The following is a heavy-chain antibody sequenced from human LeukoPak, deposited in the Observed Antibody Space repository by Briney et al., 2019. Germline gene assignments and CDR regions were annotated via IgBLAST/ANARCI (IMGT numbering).Heavy chain of an antibody. CDR1: GFSVSHNY. Sequence: GGSLRLSCAASGFSVSHNYMTWVRQAPGKGLEWVSVIYSGGDAYYADSVKGRFTISRDNSKNTLHLEMNNLRVEDTAVYYCARSFSSGWSDYWGQGTLVAVAS. J-gene: IGHJ4*02. CDR3: ARSFSSGWSDY. D-gene: IGHD6-19*01. V-gene: IGHV3-53*01. CDR2: IYSGGDA.